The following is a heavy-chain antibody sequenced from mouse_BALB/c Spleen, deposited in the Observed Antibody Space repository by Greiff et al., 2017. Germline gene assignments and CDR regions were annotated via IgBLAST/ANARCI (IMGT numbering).Heavy chain of an antibody. CDR2: INPGSGGT. J-gene: IGHJ4*01. CDR3: ARIFPIYYYGSSYDAMDY. D-gene: IGHD1-1*01. CDR1: GYAFTNYL. Sequence: QVQLKESGAELVRPGTSVKVSCKASGYAFTNYLIEWVKQRPGQGLEWIGVINPGSGGTNYNEKFKGKATLTADKSSSTAYMQLSSLTSDDSAVYFCARIFPIYYYGSSYDAMDYWGQGTSVTVSS. V-gene: IGHV1-54*01.